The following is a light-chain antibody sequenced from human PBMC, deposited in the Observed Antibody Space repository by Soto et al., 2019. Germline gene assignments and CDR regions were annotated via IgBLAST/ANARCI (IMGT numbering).Light chain of an antibody. Sequence: EIVLTQSPGTLSLFRGERATLSCRASQSIATAFLAWYQQKPGQAPRLLIYGASSRAAGIPDRFSGSGSGTDFTLTISRLEPEDFAMYYCQQYESTLKTFVQGTKV. V-gene: IGKV3-20*01. J-gene: IGKJ1*01. CDR1: QSIATAF. CDR2: GAS. CDR3: QQYESTLKT.